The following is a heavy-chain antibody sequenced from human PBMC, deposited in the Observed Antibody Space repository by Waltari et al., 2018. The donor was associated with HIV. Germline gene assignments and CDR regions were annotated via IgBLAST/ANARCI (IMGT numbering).Heavy chain of an antibody. J-gene: IGHJ4*02. D-gene: IGHD3-10*01. CDR1: GGPFSSYA. V-gene: IGHV1-69*01. CDR2: IIPIFGTA. Sequence: QVQLVQSGAEVKKPGSSVKVSCKASGGPFSSYASSWVRQTHGQGLEWMGGIIPIFGTANYAQKFQGRVTITADESTSTAYMELSSLRSEDTAVYYCARISSGFREGYFDYWGQGTLVTVSS. CDR3: ARISSGFREGYFDY.